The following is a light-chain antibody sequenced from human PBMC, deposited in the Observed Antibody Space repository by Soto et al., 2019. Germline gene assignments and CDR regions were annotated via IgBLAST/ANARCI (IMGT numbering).Light chain of an antibody. Sequence: MTQSAATRSVSPPARATLSGRASQSIGNNLAWYQHKPGRAPRILIYAPSTRATGVPDRFSGSGSGTEFTLTISNVRPEDFAVYYCQQYRSWPRTFGQGTKVDI. CDR3: QQYRSWPRT. CDR2: APS. J-gene: IGKJ1*01. CDR1: QSIGNN. V-gene: IGKV3-15*01.